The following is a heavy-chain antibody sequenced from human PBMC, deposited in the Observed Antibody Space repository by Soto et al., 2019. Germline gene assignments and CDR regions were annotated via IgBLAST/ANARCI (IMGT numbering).Heavy chain of an antibody. D-gene: IGHD1-26*01. Sequence: VGSLNSPVQPLDSFSVLMACTGSARLQARGWSGWHLYDRGNIFYGDSVKGRFTISRDNSNNTLYLQMSSLRPEDTAMYYCAKDRGRARYSGTYWLPWGQGTLVTVSS. CDR1: DSFSVLMA. CDR2: YDRGNI. V-gene: IGHV3-30*02. CDR3: AKDRGRARYSGTYWLP. J-gene: IGHJ5*02.